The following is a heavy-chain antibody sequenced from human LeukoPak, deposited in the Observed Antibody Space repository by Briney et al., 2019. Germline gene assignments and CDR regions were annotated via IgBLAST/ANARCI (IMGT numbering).Heavy chain of an antibody. V-gene: IGHV1-2*02. Sequence: ASVKVSCKASGYTFTGYYMHWVRQAPGQGLEWMGWINPNSGGTNYAQKFQGRVTMTRDTSISTAYMELSRLRSDDTAVYYCARGTLLAGVVIFPADYWGQGTLVTVSS. CDR3: ARGTLLAGVVIFPADY. J-gene: IGHJ4*02. CDR1: GYTFTGYY. D-gene: IGHD3-3*01. CDR2: INPNSGGT.